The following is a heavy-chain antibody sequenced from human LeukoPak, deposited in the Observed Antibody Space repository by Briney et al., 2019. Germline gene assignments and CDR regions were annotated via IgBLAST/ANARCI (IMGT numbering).Heavy chain of an antibody. J-gene: IGHJ4*02. V-gene: IGHV3-23*01. CDR2: ISGSGGST. D-gene: IGHD1-26*01. CDR1: GFTFSSYA. CDR3: AKTSDSGSYYSDFDY. Sequence: GGSLRLSCAASGFTFSSYAMSWVRQAPGKGLEWVSAISGSGGSTYYADSVKGRFTISRDNSKNTLYLQMNGLRAEDTAVYYCAKTSDSGSYYSDFDYWGQGTLVAVSS.